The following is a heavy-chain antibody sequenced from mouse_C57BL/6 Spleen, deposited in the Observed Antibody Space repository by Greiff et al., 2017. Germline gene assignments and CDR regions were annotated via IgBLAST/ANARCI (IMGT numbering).Heavy chain of an antibody. CDR2: INPSTGGT. D-gene: IGHD2-3*01. CDR1: GYSFTGYY. CDR3: ARNLAYDGYYPFAY. J-gene: IGHJ3*01. Sequence: EVKLMESGPELVKPGASVKISCKASGYSFTGYYMNWVKQSPEKSLEWIGEINPSTGGTTYNQKFKAKATLTVDKSSSTAYMQLKSLTSEDSAVYYCARNLAYDGYYPFAYWGQGTLVTVSA. V-gene: IGHV1-42*01.